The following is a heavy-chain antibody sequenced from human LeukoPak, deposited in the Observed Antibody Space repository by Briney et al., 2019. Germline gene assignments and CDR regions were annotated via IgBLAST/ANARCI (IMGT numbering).Heavy chain of an antibody. CDR1: GFPFSSYS. CDR2: ISSRSSYI. Sequence: RGSLRLSCAASGFPFSSYSMNWVRQAPGKGLEGVSSISSRSSYIYYADSVKGRFTISRDNAKNSLYLQMTSLRAEDTAVYYCARDAIWFGEFPDHYYYYGMDVWGQGTTVTVSS. J-gene: IGHJ6*02. D-gene: IGHD3-10*01. CDR3: ARDAIWFGEFPDHYYYYGMDV. V-gene: IGHV3-21*01.